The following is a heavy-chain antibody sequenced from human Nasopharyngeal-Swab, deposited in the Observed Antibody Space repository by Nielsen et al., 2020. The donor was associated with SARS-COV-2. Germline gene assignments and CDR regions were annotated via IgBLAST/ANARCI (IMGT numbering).Heavy chain of an antibody. Sequence: SETLSLTCTVSGGSISSYYWSWIRQPPGKGLEWIGYIYYSGSTNYNPSLKSRVTISVDTSKNQFSLKLSPVTAADTAVYYCAGGVVRDNWFDPWGQGTLVTVSS. D-gene: IGHD2-21*01. CDR2: IYYSGST. CDR1: GGSISSYY. CDR3: AGGVVRDNWFDP. J-gene: IGHJ5*02. V-gene: IGHV4-59*13.